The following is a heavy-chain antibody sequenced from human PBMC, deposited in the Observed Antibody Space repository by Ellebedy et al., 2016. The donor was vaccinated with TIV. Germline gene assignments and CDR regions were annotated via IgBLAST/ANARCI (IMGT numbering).Heavy chain of an antibody. CDR1: GFTFSSYS. CDR2: ISYDGTNK. Sequence: GGSLRLXXAASGFTFSSYSMNWVRQAPGKGLEWVAVISYDGTNKYYADSVKGRFTISRDNSKNTLYLQMNSLRAEDTAVYYCAKDPRLQKRIAVAGIFDYWGQGTLVTVSS. V-gene: IGHV3-30*18. D-gene: IGHD6-19*01. J-gene: IGHJ4*02. CDR3: AKDPRLQKRIAVAGIFDY.